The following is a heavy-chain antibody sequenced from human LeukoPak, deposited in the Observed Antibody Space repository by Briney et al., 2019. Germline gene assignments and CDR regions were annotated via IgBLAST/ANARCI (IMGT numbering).Heavy chain of an antibody. J-gene: IGHJ6*02. CDR1: GFTFSSYA. D-gene: IGHD5-18*01. V-gene: IGHV3-23*01. Sequence: PGGSLRLSCAASGFTFSSYAMSWVRQAPGKGLEWVSAISGSGGSTYYADSVKGRFTISRDNSKNTLYLQMNSLRAEDTAVYYCAVTGYSYGYGDYGMDVWGQGTTVTVSS. CDR2: ISGSGGST. CDR3: AVTGYSYGYGDYGMDV.